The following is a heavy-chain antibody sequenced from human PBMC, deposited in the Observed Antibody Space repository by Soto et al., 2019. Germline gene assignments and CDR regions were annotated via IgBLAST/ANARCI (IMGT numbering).Heavy chain of an antibody. Sequence: PGESLKISCKGSGYTFTSYWIGWVRQMPGNGLEWMGIIYPGDSDTRYSPSFQGQVTISATKSITTVFLQWSSLRASDTAMYYCARQIYDSDTGPNFQYYFDSWGQGTPVTVSS. V-gene: IGHV5-51*01. J-gene: IGHJ4*02. CDR2: IYPGDSDT. D-gene: IGHD3-22*01. CDR3: ARQIYDSDTGPNFQYYFDS. CDR1: GYTFTSYW.